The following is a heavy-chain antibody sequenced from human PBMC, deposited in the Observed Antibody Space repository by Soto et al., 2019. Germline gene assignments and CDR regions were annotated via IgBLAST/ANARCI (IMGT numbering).Heavy chain of an antibody. D-gene: IGHD3-10*01. V-gene: IGHV4-31*03. CDR2: IYYSGST. Sequence: QVQLQESGPGLVKPSQTLSLTCTVSGGSISSVGYYWSWIRQHPGKGLEWIGYIYYSGSTYYNPSLKSRVTISVDPSKNQFSLKLSSVTAADTAVYYCARDYYGSGIGGHWFDPWGQGTLVTVSS. J-gene: IGHJ5*02. CDR1: GGSISSVGYY. CDR3: ARDYYGSGIGGHWFDP.